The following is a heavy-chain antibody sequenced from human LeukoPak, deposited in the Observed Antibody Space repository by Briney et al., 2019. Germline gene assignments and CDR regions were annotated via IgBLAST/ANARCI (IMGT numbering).Heavy chain of an antibody. D-gene: IGHD1-26*01. V-gene: IGHV3-21*01. Sequence: GGTLRLSCAASGFIFSDYGMSWVRQAPGKGLEWVSSISSSSSYIYYADSVKGRFTISRDNAKNSLYLQMNSLRAEDTAVYYCARDLVGATNYWGQGTLVTVSS. CDR2: ISSSSSYI. CDR3: ARDLVGATNY. J-gene: IGHJ4*02. CDR1: GFIFSDYG.